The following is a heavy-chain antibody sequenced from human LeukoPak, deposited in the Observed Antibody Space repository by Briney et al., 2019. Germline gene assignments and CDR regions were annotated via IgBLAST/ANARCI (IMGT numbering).Heavy chain of an antibody. CDR1: GYIFTSYW. Sequence: GESLKISCKASGYIFTSYWIGWVRQMPGKGLEWMGIIYPGDSDTRYNPSFQGQVTISADKSISTAYLQWSSLKASDTAVYYCARLGYCSGGDCYHNHFYYMDVWGKGTTVTISS. J-gene: IGHJ6*03. D-gene: IGHD2-15*01. CDR3: ARLGYCSGGDCYHNHFYYMDV. V-gene: IGHV5-51*01. CDR2: IYPGDSDT.